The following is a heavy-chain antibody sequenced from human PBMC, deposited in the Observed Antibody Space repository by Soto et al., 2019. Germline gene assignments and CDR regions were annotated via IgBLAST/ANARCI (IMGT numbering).Heavy chain of an antibody. CDR1: GYTFTSYD. D-gene: IGHD6-19*01. CDR2: MNPNSGNT. V-gene: IGHV1-8*01. CDR3: ARERSSGWYVDY. J-gene: IGHJ4*02. Sequence: QVQLVQSGAEVKKPGASVKVSCKASGYTFTSYDINWVRQATGQGLEWMGWMNPNSGNTGYAQKLKGXXTMTRNTSISTAYMELSSLRSEDTAVYYCARERSSGWYVDYWGQGTLVTVSS.